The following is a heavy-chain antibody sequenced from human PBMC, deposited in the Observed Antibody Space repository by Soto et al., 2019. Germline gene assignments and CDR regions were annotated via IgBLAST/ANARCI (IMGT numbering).Heavy chain of an antibody. V-gene: IGHV3-53*01. CDR1: GFTLSSHY. CDR2: IYSGGST. D-gene: IGHD5-12*01. CDR3: ARGFYSGYEMYYFDY. J-gene: IGHJ4*02. Sequence: GGSLRLSGAASGFTLSSHYMSWVRQAPGKGLEWVSVIYSGGSTYYADSVKGRFTISRDNSKNTLYLQMNSLRDEDTAVYYCARGFYSGYEMYYFDYWGQGTLVTVSS.